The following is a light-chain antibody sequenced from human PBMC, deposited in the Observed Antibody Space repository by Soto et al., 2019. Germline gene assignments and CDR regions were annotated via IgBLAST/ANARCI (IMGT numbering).Light chain of an antibody. CDR1: SNDVGVYNY. V-gene: IGLV2-14*01. CDR3: TSYTNSNTVL. Sequence: QSALTQPASVSGSPGQSITISCTGTSNDVGVYNYVSWFQQHPGKAPKLMIYEVSHRPSGVSNRFSASKSGNTASLTISGLQAEDEADYYCTSYTNSNTVLFGGGTKVTVL. J-gene: IGLJ2*01. CDR2: EVS.